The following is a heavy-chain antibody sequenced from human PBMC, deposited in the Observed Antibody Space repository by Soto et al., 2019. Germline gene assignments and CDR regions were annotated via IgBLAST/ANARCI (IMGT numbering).Heavy chain of an antibody. D-gene: IGHD3-10*01. CDR1: GDSISRGGYS. V-gene: IGHV4-30-2*01. CDR3: ARDGYDGSGSPYPAY. CDR2: IYDSGST. Sequence: SETLSLTCAVSGDSISRGGYSWTWIRQPPGKALEWIGNIYDSGSTSYNPSLKSRVTISVDTSKRQFSLRLTSVTAADTAVYYCARDGYDGSGSPYPAYWGPGTQVTVSS. J-gene: IGHJ4*02.